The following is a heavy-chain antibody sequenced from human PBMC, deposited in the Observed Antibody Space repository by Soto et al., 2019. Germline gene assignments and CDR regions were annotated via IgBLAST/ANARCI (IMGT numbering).Heavy chain of an antibody. CDR3: ARGPDYFDSSGYTIDY. D-gene: IGHD3-22*01. CDR2: IYYSGSA. CDR1: GDSINSGANY. J-gene: IGHJ4*02. Sequence: SETLSLTCTVSGDSINSGANYWSWIRQHPGKGLEWIGYIYYSGSAYYNPSLGSRVTISVDTSKNQFSLKLSSVTAADTAVYYCARGPDYFDSSGYTIDYWGQGTLVTVS. V-gene: IGHV4-31*03.